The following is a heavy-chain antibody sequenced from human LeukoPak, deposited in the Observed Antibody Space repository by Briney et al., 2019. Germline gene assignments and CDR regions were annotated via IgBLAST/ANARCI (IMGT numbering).Heavy chain of an antibody. Sequence: GGSRRLSCAASGFTFSSYAMSWVRQAPGKGLEWVSAISGSGGSTYYADSVKGRFTISRDNSKNTLYLQMNSLRAEDTAVYYCAKGDMTTVTTSTFDYWGQGTLVTVSS. J-gene: IGHJ4*02. CDR1: GFTFSSYA. CDR2: ISGSGGST. D-gene: IGHD4-11*01. V-gene: IGHV3-23*01. CDR3: AKGDMTTVTTSTFDY.